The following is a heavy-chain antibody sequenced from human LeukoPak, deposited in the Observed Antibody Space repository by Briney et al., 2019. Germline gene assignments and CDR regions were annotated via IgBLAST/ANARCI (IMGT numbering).Heavy chain of an antibody. CDR3: ARDPKNFYDSKFDYYHMDV. Sequence: ASVKVSCKASGYTFTGYYMHWVRQAPGQGLEWMGWINPNTGGTKYAQKFQGRVTMTRDTSISTTYLELSSLTSDDTAVYYCARDPKNFYDSKFDYYHMDVWGKGATVTISS. D-gene: IGHD3-22*01. CDR1: GYTFTGYY. CDR2: INPNTGGT. J-gene: IGHJ6*03. V-gene: IGHV1-2*02.